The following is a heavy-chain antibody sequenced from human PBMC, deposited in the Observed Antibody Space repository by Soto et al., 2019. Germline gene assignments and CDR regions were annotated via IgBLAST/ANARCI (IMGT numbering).Heavy chain of an antibody. D-gene: IGHD6-13*01. J-gene: IGHJ6*02. CDR3: ARGNNRQPLDKYYYYSYVMDV. CDR2: IYSSGSS. Sequence: SETLSLTCTVSGVSISSYDLTWIRQPAGKGLEWIGRIYSSGSSTYNPALKSQVTISVDTSKNQLSLKLSYVTAADTAVYYCARGNNRQPLDKYYYYSYVMDVWGQGTTVTVSS. V-gene: IGHV4-4*07. CDR1: GVSISSYD.